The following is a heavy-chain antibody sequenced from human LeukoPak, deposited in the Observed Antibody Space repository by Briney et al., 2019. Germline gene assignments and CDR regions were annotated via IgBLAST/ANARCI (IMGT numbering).Heavy chain of an antibody. CDR2: IIPMFGTA. V-gene: IGHV1-69*13. CDR3: ARHRPAKHYYDSSAYSPFDY. J-gene: IGHJ4*02. D-gene: IGHD3-22*01. CDR1: GGTFSSYA. Sequence: ASVNVSCKASGGTFSSYAWVRQAPGQGLEWMGGIIPMFGTAKYAQKFQGRVTITADESTSTAYMELSSLRSEDTAVYYCARHRPAKHYYDSSAYSPFDYWGQGTLVTVSS.